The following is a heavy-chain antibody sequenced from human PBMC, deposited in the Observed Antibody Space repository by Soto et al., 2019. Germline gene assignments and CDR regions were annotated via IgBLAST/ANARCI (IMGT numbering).Heavy chain of an antibody. CDR1: GFTFSSHA. CDR2: ISGSGVNT. Sequence: QPGGSLRLSCEASGFTFSSHAMNWVRQAPGKGLEWVSAISGSGVNTYYADSVKGRFTISRDKSKNTLYLQMSSLRAEDTAVYYCTKGRYSGAYYPGYWGQGTLVTVSS. V-gene: IGHV3-23*01. CDR3: TKGRYSGAYYPGY. D-gene: IGHD4-4*01. J-gene: IGHJ4*02.